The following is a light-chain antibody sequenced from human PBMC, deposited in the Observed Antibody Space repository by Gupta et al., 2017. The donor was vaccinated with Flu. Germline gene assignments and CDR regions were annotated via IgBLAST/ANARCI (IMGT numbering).Light chain of an antibody. CDR1: SLRNSY. CDR2: AEN. CDR3: NSRASNDNHHVD. J-gene: IGLJ2*01. V-gene: IGLV3-19*01. Sequence: QTVRITCRGDSLRNSYASWYQQKPRQDPVLVLYAENIRPSGIPDRFSASRSGNTASLTITGAQAEDEADYYGNSRASNDNHHVDFGGGSELTVL.